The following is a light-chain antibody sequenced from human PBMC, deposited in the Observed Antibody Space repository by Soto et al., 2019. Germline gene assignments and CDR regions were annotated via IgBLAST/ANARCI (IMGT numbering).Light chain of an antibody. V-gene: IGLV2-14*03. CDR2: QVT. CDR1: SSDVGGHDY. J-gene: IGLJ3*02. CDR3: AAYTSSGTVV. Sequence: QSALTQPASVSGSPGQSVTISCTGTSSDVGGHDYVSWYQQHPGDAPKLMIYQVTKWPSGVSHRFSGSKSGNTASLTISGLQPDDEAEYYCAAYTSSGTVVFGGGNKRTVL.